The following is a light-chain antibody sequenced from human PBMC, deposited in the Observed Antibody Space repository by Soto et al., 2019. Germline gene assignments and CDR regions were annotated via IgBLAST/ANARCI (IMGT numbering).Light chain of an antibody. V-gene: IGKV3-15*01. CDR3: KQYNNWPLT. J-gene: IGKJ4*01. CDR1: QSVSSN. Sequence: EIVMTQSPATLSVSPGERATLSCRASQSVSSNLAWYQQKPGQAPRLLIYGASTRATGIPARFSGSGSGTEFPLTISSLQSEVFAVYYCKQYNNWPLTFGGGTKVEIK. CDR2: GAS.